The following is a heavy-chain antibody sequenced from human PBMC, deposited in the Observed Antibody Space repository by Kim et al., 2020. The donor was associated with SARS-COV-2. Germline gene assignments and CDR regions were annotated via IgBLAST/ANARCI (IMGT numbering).Heavy chain of an antibody. CDR2: IYYSGST. Sequence: SETLSLTCTVSGGSISSSSYYWGWIRQPPGKGLEWIGSIYYSGSTYYNPSLKSRVTISVDTSKNQFSLKLSSVTAADTAVYYCARGGGSYYEFDYWGQGTLVTVSS. CDR3: ARGGGSYYEFDY. CDR1: GGSISSSSYY. J-gene: IGHJ4*02. V-gene: IGHV4-39*07. D-gene: IGHD1-26*01.